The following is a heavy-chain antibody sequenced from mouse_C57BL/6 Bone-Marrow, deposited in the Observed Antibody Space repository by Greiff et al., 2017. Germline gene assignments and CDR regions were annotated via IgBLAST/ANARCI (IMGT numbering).Heavy chain of an antibody. J-gene: IGHJ2*01. CDR1: GYTFTSYW. CDR2: IDPSDSYT. D-gene: IGHD3-2*02. V-gene: IGHV1-69*01. CDR3: GRREELESSGAGYFDY. Sequence: QVQLQQPGAELVMPGASVKLSCKASGYTFTSYWMHWVKQRPGQGLEWIGEIDPSDSYTNYNQKFKGKSTLTVDKSSSTAYMQRSSLTSEDSAVYYCGRREELESSGAGYFDYWGQGTTLTVSS.